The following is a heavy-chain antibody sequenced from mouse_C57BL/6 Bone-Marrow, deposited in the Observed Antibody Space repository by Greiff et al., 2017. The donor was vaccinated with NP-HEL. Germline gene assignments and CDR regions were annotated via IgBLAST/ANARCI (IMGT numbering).Heavy chain of an antibody. D-gene: IGHD1-1*01. Sequence: QVQLQQSGPELVKPGASVKISCKASGYAFSSSWMNWVKQRPGKGLEWIGRIYPGSGGTNYNEKFKGKATLTADKSSSTAYMQLSSLTSEDSAVYFCAREITTVVDWYFDVWGTGTTVTVSS. CDR1: GYAFSSSW. CDR3: AREITTVVDWYFDV. V-gene: IGHV1-82*01. J-gene: IGHJ1*03. CDR2: IYPGSGGT.